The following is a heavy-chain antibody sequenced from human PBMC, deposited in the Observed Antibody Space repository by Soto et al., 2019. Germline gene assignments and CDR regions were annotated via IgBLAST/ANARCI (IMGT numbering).Heavy chain of an antibody. CDR2: ISTYSGNT. J-gene: IGHJ4*02. V-gene: IGHV1-18*04. CDR3: ARDNGYYDL. CDR1: GYTFSSYS. Sequence: QIQMLQSGAEVTQPGASVKISCKTSGYTFSSYSVSWVRQVPGQGLEWMAWISTYSGNTHYAERVQGRVTVTFDKSARTAFMEMWGLTSGDTAVYFCARDNGYYDLWGQGTLVTVSS.